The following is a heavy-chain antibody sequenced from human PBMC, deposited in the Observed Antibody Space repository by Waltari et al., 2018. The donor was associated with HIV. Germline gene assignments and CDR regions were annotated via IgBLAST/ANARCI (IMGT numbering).Heavy chain of an antibody. Sequence: QVQLVQSGAEVKKPGTSVKVSCKASRYTFTGYYMHWVRQAPGQGLEWMGWINPSSGVTKYAQKFQDRVTMTRDTSISTAYMELSRLRSDDTAVYYCARSITMIVVLIAWGYGMDVWGQGTTVTVSS. J-gene: IGHJ6*02. CDR3: ARSITMIVVLIAWGYGMDV. D-gene: IGHD3-22*01. CDR1: RYTFTGYY. V-gene: IGHV1-2*02. CDR2: INPSSGVT.